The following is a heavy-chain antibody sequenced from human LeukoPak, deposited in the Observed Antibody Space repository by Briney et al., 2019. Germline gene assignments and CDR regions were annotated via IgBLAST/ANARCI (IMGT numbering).Heavy chain of an antibody. D-gene: IGHD7-27*01. J-gene: IGHJ4*02. V-gene: IGHV3-53*01. CDR3: ASWGLQLGMGYFDY. CDR2: IYSGGST. CDR1: GFTVSSNY. Sequence: QPGGSLRLSCAASGFTVSSNYMSWVRQAPGKGLEWVSVIYSGGSTYYADSVKGRFTISRDNSKNTLYLQMNSLRAEDTAVYYCASWGLQLGMGYFDYWGQGTLVTVSS.